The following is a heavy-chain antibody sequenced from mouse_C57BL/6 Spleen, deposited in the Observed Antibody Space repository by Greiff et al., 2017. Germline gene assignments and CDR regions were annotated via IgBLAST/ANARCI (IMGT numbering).Heavy chain of an antibody. CDR3: AREGESNYFDY. CDR2: INYDGSST. V-gene: IGHV5-16*01. Sequence: EVKLVESEGGLVQPGSSMKLSCTASGFTFSDYYMAWVRQVPEKGLEWVANINYDGSSTYYLDSLKSRFIISRDNAKNILYLQMSSLKSEDTATYYCAREGESNYFDYWGQGTTLTVSS. CDR1: GFTFSDYY. J-gene: IGHJ2*01.